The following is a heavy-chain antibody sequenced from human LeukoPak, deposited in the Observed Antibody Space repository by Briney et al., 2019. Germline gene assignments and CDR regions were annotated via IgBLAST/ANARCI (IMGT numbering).Heavy chain of an antibody. CDR3: ARAPSEIGGYYPEYFRH. D-gene: IGHD3-22*01. Sequence: GGSLRLSCAASGFSFSSYWMHWVRQAPGKGLVWVSRIKSDGKTNYADSVKGRFTISRDNAKNTASLQMNSLRAEDTGVYYCARAPSEIGGYYPEYFRHWGQGTLVTVSS. CDR2: IKSDGKT. V-gene: IGHV3-74*01. J-gene: IGHJ1*01. CDR1: GFSFSSYW.